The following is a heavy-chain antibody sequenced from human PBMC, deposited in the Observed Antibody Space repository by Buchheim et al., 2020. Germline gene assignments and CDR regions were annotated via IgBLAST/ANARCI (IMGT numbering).Heavy chain of an antibody. CDR3: ARGDYDILTGSELNWFDP. Sequence: QVQLVESGGGLVKPGGSLRLSCAASGFTFSDYYMSWIRQAPGKGLEWVSYISSSSSYTNYADSVKGRFTISRDNAKTPLYLQMNSLRAEDTAVYYCARGDYDILTGSELNWFDPWGQGTL. CDR1: GFTFSDYY. CDR2: ISSSSSYT. D-gene: IGHD3-9*01. V-gene: IGHV3-11*06. J-gene: IGHJ5*02.